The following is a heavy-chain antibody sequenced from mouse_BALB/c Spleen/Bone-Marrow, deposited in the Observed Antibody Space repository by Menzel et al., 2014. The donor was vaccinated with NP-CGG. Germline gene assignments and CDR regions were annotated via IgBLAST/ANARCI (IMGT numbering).Heavy chain of an antibody. J-gene: IGHJ3*01. Sequence: VQLQQSGPELAKPGASVEMSCRASGYTFTSYWMNWVKQRPAQGQEWIGYINPTSGYTEYNQKFKDKATLTTDKSSSTAYMQLSSLTSEDSAVYYCTTGGNDWFAYWGQGTLVTVSA. V-gene: IGHV1-7*01. CDR3: TTGGNDWFAY. D-gene: IGHD2-1*01. CDR1: GYTFTSYW. CDR2: INPTSGYT.